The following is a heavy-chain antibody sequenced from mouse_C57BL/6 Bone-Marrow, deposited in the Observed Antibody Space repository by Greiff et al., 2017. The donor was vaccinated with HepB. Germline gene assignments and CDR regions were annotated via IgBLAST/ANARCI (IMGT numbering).Heavy chain of an antibody. CDR2: ISSGGDYI. V-gene: IGHV5-9-1*02. Sequence: EVQLQESGEGLVKPGGSLKLSCAASGFTFSSYAMSWVRQTPEKRLEWVAYISSGGDYIYYADTVKGRFTISRDNAMNTLYLQMSSLKSEDTAMYYCTKVLAAFDVWGTGTTVTVSS. CDR1: GFTFSSYA. D-gene: IGHD1-3*01. CDR3: TKVLAAFDV. J-gene: IGHJ1*03.